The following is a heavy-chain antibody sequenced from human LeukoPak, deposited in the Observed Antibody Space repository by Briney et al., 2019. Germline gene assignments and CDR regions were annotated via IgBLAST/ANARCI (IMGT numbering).Heavy chain of an antibody. CDR2: IIPIFGPA. V-gene: IGHV1-69*13. J-gene: IGHJ4*02. Sequence: GASVKVSCNASGYTFTSYGISWVRQAPGQGLEWMGGIIPIFGPAKYAHKFQDRVTITADESTSTAYMELRSLRSEDTALYYCATSLIVGTTYFDYWGQGTLVTVSS. CDR1: GYTFTSYG. CDR3: ATSLIVGTTYFDY. D-gene: IGHD1-26*01.